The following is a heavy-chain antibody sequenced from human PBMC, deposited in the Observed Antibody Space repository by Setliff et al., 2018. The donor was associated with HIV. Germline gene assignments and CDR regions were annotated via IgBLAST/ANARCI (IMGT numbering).Heavy chain of an antibody. CDR1: GFTFEDYG. CDR3: VRDKWLVPDTFDI. D-gene: IGHD6-19*01. Sequence: GGSLRLSCAVSGFTFEDYGMSWVRQAPGKGLEWVSGINWNGGSTGYVDSVKGRFTISRDNAKNSLYLQMNSLRAEDMALYYCVRDKWLVPDTFDIWGQGTRVTVSS. J-gene: IGHJ3*02. V-gene: IGHV3-20*04. CDR2: INWNGGST.